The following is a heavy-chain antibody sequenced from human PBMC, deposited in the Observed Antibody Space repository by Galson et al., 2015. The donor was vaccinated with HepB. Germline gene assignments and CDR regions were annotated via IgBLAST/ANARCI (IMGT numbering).Heavy chain of an antibody. J-gene: IGHJ2*01. Sequence: SLRLSCAASGFTVSSNYMSWVRQAPGKGLEWVSVIYSGGSTYYADSVKGRFTISRDNSKNTLYLQMNSLRAEDTAVYYCARARGHSRITIFGVVELPEWYFDLWGRGTLVTVSS. CDR2: IYSGGST. V-gene: IGHV3-53*01. CDR1: GFTVSSNY. D-gene: IGHD3-3*01. CDR3: ARARGHSRITIFGVVELPEWYFDL.